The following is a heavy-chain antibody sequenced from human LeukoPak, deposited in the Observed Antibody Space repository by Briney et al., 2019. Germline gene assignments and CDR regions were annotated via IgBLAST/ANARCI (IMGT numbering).Heavy chain of an antibody. V-gene: IGHV4-59*11. CDR2: IYYSGST. CDR1: GGSISSHY. Sequence: PSETLSLTCTVSGGSISSHYWSWIRQPPGKGLEWIGYIYYSGSTNYNPSLKSRVTISVDTSKNQFSLKLSSVTAADTAVYYCARVGDIAAAVDYWGQGTLVTVSS. D-gene: IGHD6-13*01. J-gene: IGHJ4*02. CDR3: ARVGDIAAAVDY.